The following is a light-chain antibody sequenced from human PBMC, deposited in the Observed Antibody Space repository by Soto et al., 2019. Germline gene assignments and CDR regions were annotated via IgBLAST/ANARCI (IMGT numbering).Light chain of an antibody. CDR2: DVS. Sequence: QSVLTQPASVSGSPGQSITISCTGTSSDVGGYNYVSWYQQHPGKAPKLMIYDVSNRPSGVSNRFSGSKSGNTASLTISGLQAEDEADYYCSSYRSGRTLPYVFGTGTKLTVL. V-gene: IGLV2-14*03. CDR3: SSYRSGRTLPYV. J-gene: IGLJ1*01. CDR1: SSDVGGYNY.